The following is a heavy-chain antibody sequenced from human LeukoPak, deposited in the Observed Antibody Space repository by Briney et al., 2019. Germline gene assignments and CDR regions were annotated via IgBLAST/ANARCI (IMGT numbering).Heavy chain of an antibody. CDR2: IIPILGIA. Sequence: SVKVSCKASGGTFSSYAISWVRQAPGQGLGWMGRIIPILGIANYAQKFQGRVTITADKSTSTAYMELSSLRSEDTAVYYCAREGDSGSKEGYSDYWGQGTLVTVSS. D-gene: IGHD1-26*01. V-gene: IGHV1-69*04. J-gene: IGHJ4*02. CDR3: AREGDSGSKEGYSDY. CDR1: GGTFSSYA.